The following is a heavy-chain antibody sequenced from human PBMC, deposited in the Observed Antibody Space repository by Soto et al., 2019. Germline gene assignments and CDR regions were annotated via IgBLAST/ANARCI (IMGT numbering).Heavy chain of an antibody. CDR3: ARQVTNYYYFDY. CDR1: GFTFSSYA. J-gene: IGHJ4*02. V-gene: IGHV3-23*01. D-gene: IGHD4-4*01. CDR2: ISGSGGST. Sequence: GGSLRLSCAASGFTFSSYAMSWVRQAPGKGLEWVSAISGSGGSTYYADSVKGQVTISADKSISTAYLQWSSLKASDTAMYYCARQVTNYYYFDYWGQGTLVTVSS.